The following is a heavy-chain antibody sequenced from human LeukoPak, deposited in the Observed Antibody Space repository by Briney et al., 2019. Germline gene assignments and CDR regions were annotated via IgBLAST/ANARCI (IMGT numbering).Heavy chain of an antibody. CDR2: ITVNGGGT. Sequence: GGSLRLSCAPSTFTINIYAMTWVRQAPGKGLEWVSSITVNGGGTSYADSVKGPFTISRDNSKNTLYLQMNSLRAEDTAVYYCAKDPNGDYVGAFDSWDQGTMVTVSS. J-gene: IGHJ3*02. CDR1: TFTINIYA. D-gene: IGHD4-17*01. CDR3: AKDPNGDYVGAFDS. V-gene: IGHV3-23*01.